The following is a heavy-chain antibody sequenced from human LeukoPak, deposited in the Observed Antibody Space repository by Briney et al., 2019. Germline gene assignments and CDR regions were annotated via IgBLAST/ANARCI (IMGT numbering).Heavy chain of an antibody. CDR2: IIPIFGTA. CDR3: ARGPRITLVRGGQWYYYMDV. Sequence: SVKVSCKASGGTFSSYAISWVRQAPGQGLEWMGGIIPIFGTANYAQKFQGRATMTRDTSTSTVYMELSSLRSEDTAVYYCARGPRITLVRGGQWYYYMDVWGKGTTVTISS. CDR1: GGTFSSYA. J-gene: IGHJ6*03. D-gene: IGHD3-10*01. V-gene: IGHV1-69*05.